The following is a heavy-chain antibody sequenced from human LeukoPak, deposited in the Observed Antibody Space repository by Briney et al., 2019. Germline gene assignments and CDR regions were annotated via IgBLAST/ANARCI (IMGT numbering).Heavy chain of an antibody. Sequence: SETLSLTCTVSDGSISSSNYYWAWIRQPPGKGLEWIANIFYTGNTYYNPSLKSRVTISIDTTKNQFSLRLNSVTATDTAVYYCARLNKPGWFDPWGQGTLVTVSS. D-gene: IGHD1-14*01. CDR3: ARLNKPGWFDP. CDR1: DGSISSSNYY. CDR2: IFYTGNT. V-gene: IGHV4-39*01. J-gene: IGHJ5*02.